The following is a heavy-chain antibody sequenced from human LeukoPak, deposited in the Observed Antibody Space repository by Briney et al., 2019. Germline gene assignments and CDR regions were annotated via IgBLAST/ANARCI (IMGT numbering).Heavy chain of an antibody. CDR2: INWNGGST. V-gene: IGHV3-20*04. J-gene: IGHJ3*02. Sequence: GGSLRLSCAASGFTFSDYYMSWIRQAPGKGLEWVSGINWNGGSTGYADSVKGRFTISRGNAKNSLYLQMDSLRAEDTALYYCARDRQWLVTDAFDIWGQGTMVTVSS. CDR1: GFTFSDYY. D-gene: IGHD6-19*01. CDR3: ARDRQWLVTDAFDI.